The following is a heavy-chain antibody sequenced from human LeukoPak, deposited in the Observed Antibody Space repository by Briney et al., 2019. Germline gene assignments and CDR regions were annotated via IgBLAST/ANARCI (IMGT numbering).Heavy chain of an antibody. V-gene: IGHV3-9*01. D-gene: IGHD3-10*01. CDR3: EIQRAFGRHWTPRGFQH. J-gene: IGHJ1*01. Sequence: GGSLRLSCAASGFTFDDYAMHWVRQAPGKGLEWVSGIGWNSGSIGYADSVKGRFTISRDNAKNSLYLQMNSLRAEDTALYYCEIQRAFGRHWTPRGFQHWGQGTLVTVSS. CDR1: GFTFDDYA. CDR2: IGWNSGSI.